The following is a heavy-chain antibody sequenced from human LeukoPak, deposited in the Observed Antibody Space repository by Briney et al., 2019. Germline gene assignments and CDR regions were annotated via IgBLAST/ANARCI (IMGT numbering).Heavy chain of an antibody. V-gene: IGHV3-30-3*01. Sequence: PGRSLRLSCAASGFTFSSYAMHWVRQAPGKGLEWVAVISYDGSNKYYADSVKGRFTISRDNSKNTLFLQMNSLRAEDTAVYYCATVRVYYYGSGSHYWGQGTLVTVSS. CDR2: ISYDGSNK. CDR1: GFTFSSYA. CDR3: ATVRVYYYGSGSHY. J-gene: IGHJ4*02. D-gene: IGHD3-10*01.